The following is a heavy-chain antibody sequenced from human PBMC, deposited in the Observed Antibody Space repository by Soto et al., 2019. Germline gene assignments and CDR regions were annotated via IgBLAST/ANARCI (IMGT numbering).Heavy chain of an antibody. J-gene: IGHJ4*02. CDR3: ARDGHSSGWYLRGYYLDY. CDR1: GFTFSNYA. D-gene: IGHD6-19*01. V-gene: IGHV3-30-3*01. Sequence: GGSLRLSCAASGFTFSNYAMHWVRQAPCKGLEWVALISYDGNIKYYADSVKGRFTISRDNSKNTLYLQMNSLTAEDTAVYFCARDGHSSGWYLRGYYLDYWGQGTLVTVSS. CDR2: ISYDGNIK.